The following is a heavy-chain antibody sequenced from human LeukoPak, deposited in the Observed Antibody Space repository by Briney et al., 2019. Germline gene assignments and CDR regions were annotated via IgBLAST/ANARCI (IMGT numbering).Heavy chain of an antibody. CDR2: VSAYNGNT. Sequence: ASVKVSCKASGYTFTSYGISWVRQAPGQGLEWMGWVSAYNGNTNYAQKLQGRVTMTTDTSTSTAYMELRSLRSDDTAVYYCARDLGVSIAVAGSNLDYWGQGTLVTVSS. D-gene: IGHD6-19*01. J-gene: IGHJ4*02. CDR3: ARDLGVSIAVAGSNLDY. V-gene: IGHV1-18*01. CDR1: GYTFTSYG.